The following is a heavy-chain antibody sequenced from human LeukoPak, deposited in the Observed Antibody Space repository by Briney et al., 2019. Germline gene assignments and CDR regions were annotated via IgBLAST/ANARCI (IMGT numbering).Heavy chain of an antibody. CDR3: ARDVGKAY. V-gene: IGHV4-4*07. Sequence: TSETLSLTCTVSGFSISTYYWSWFRQPAGKGPVWIGRIHCSGNTNYNPSLQSRVSLSIDTSQNQFSLRLTSLTAADTAVYFCARDVGKAYWGQGLLAIVSS. CDR2: IHCSGNT. CDR1: GFSISTYY. D-gene: IGHD4-23*01. J-gene: IGHJ4*02.